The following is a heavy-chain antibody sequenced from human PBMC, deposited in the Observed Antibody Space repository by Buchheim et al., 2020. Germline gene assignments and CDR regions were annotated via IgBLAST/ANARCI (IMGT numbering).Heavy chain of an antibody. CDR2: INPSGGST. V-gene: IGHV1-46*01. Sequence: QVQLVQSGAEVKKPGASVKVSCKASGYTFTSYYMHWVRQAPGQGLEWMGIINPSGGSTSYAQKFQVRVTMTRDTSTSTVYMELSSLRSEDTAVYYCARDPPGEDYYDSSGFYGMDVWGQGTT. D-gene: IGHD3-22*01. J-gene: IGHJ6*02. CDR3: ARDPPGEDYYDSSGFYGMDV. CDR1: GYTFTSYY.